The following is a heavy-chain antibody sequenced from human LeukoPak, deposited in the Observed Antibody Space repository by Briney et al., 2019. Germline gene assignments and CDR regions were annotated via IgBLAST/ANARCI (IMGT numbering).Heavy chain of an antibody. J-gene: IGHJ4*02. CDR3: ARDTFDSSGTDY. V-gene: IGHV1-69*13. CDR2: IIPIFGTA. Sequence: SVKVSCKASGGTFSSYAISWVRQAPGQRLEWMGGIIPIFGTANYAQKFQGRVTITADESTSTAYMELSSLRSEDTAVYYCARDTFDSSGTDYWGQGTLVTVSS. D-gene: IGHD3-22*01. CDR1: GGTFSSYA.